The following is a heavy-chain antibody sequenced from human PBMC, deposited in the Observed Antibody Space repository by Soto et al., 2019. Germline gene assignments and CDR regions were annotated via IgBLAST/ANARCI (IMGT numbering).Heavy chain of an antibody. CDR2: IYYSGST. V-gene: IGHV4-39*01. Sequence: SETLSLTCTVSGGSISNSRYYWGWIRQPPGKGLEWIGSIYYSGSTSYNPSLQSRVTISVDTSKNQLSLKVNSVTAADTAVYFCAGLPLVWLEREFLHDYWGQGTLVTVSS. CDR1: GGSISNSRYY. D-gene: IGHD1-1*01. CDR3: AGLPLVWLEREFLHDY. J-gene: IGHJ4*02.